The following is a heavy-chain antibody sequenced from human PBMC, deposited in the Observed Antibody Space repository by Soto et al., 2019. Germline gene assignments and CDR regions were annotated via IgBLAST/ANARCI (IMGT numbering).Heavy chain of an antibody. D-gene: IGHD1-1*01. CDR3: ARGRWTQTTADYYLDQ. CDR2: IDAGNGKT. Sequence: QVQLVQSGAEVKEPGASVKISCKASGYNFINYAVHWVRQAPGQRFEWMGWIDAGNGKTKYSQKFQGRVTITRDTSATTAYVELNSLRSEDTAVYYCARGRWTQTTADYYLDQWGQGTLATVSS. CDR1: GYNFINYA. V-gene: IGHV1-3*01. J-gene: IGHJ4*02.